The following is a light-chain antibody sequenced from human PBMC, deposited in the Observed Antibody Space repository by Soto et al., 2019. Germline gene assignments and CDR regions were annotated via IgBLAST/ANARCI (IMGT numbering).Light chain of an antibody. CDR3: GTWDSSLSSGV. CDR1: SSNIANNY. J-gene: IGLJ2*01. Sequence: QSVLTQPPSVSAAPGQKVTISCSGTSSNIANNYVSWYQHLPGAAPKLLIYDNNKRPSGIPDRFSGSKSGTSATLGITGLQTGDDADYYCGTWDSSLSSGVFGGGTKLTVL. CDR2: DNN. V-gene: IGLV1-51*01.